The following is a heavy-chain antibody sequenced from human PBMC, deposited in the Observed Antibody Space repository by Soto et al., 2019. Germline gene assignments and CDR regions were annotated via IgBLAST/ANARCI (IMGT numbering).Heavy chain of an antibody. V-gene: IGHV1-2*02. CDR2: INPNSGGT. CDR1: GYTFTGYY. D-gene: IGHD6-19*01. Sequence: RASVKVSCKASGYTFTGYYMHWVRQAPGQGLEWMGWINPNSGGTNYAQKFQGRVTMTRDTSISTAYMELSRLRSVDTAVYYCARVFSHSGWYGGGYYYGMDVWGQGTTVTVSS. CDR3: ARVFSHSGWYGGGYYYGMDV. J-gene: IGHJ6*02.